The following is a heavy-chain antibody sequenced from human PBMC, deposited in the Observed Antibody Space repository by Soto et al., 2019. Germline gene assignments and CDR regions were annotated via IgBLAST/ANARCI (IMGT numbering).Heavy chain of an antibody. J-gene: IGHJ6*02. V-gene: IGHV3-15*01. CDR1: GFTFSNAW. CDR2: IKSKTDGGTT. D-gene: IGHD3-22*01. Sequence: PGGSLRLSCAASGFTFSNAWMSWVRQAPGKGLEWVGRIKSKTDGGTTDYAAPVKGRFTISRDDSKNTLYLQMNSLKTEDTAVYYCTTFSGYYYDSSGSRYYYYGMDVWGQGTTVTVSS. CDR3: TTFSGYYYDSSGSRYYYYGMDV.